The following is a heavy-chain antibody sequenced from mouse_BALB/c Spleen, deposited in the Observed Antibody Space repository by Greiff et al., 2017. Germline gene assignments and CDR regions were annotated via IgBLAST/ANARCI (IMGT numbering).Heavy chain of an antibody. CDR2: IRNKANGYTT. CDR1: GFTFTGYY. D-gene: IGHD5-1*01. CDR3: ARGMSTSKAFAY. J-gene: IGHJ3*01. V-gene: IGHV7-3*02. Sequence: EVKLVESGGGLVQPGGSLRLSCATSGFTFTGYYMSWVRQPPGKALEWLGFIRNKANGYTTEYSASVKGRFTISRDNSQSILYLQMNTLRAEDSATCACARGMSTSKAFAYWGQGTLVTVSA.